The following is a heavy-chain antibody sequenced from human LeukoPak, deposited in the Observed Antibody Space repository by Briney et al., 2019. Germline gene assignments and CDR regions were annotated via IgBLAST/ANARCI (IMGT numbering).Heavy chain of an antibody. Sequence: PGRSLRLSCAASGFTFSSYAMHWVRQAPGKGLEWVAVISYDGSNKYYADSVKGRFTISRDNSKNTLYQQMNSLRAEDTAVYYCARDRWYGSGSPFDPWGQGTLVTVSS. J-gene: IGHJ5*02. CDR2: ISYDGSNK. CDR3: ARDRWYGSGSPFDP. CDR1: GFTFSSYA. D-gene: IGHD3-10*01. V-gene: IGHV3-30-3*01.